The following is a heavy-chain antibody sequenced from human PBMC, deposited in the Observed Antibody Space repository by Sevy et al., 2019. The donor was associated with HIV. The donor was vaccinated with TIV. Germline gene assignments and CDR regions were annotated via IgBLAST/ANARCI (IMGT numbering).Heavy chain of an antibody. CDR3: ARDGGRYCSSTSCPSYYYYGMDV. D-gene: IGHD2-2*01. J-gene: IGHJ6*02. CDR2: ISSSSSYI. CDR1: GFTFSSYS. V-gene: IGHV3-21*01. Sequence: GESLKISCAASGFTFSSYSMNWARQAPGKGLEWVSSISSSSSYIYYADSVKGRFTISRDNAKNSLYLQMNSLRAEDTAVYYCARDGGRYCSSTSCPSYYYYGMDVWGQWTTVTVSS.